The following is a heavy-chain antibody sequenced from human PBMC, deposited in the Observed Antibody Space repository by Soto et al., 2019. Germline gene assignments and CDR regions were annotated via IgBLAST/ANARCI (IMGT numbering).Heavy chain of an antibody. D-gene: IGHD3-10*01. CDR2: IYYSGGT. J-gene: IGHJ4*02. CDR3: ARGTNRYRYGSGVFDY. CDR1: GVFISSGGYY. Sequence: PSETLSLTCTVSGVFISSGGYYWTWIRQHPGKGLEWIGDIYYSGGTNYNPPLKSRVSISVDTSQNQFSLKLSSVTAADTAVYYCARGTNRYRYGSGVFDYWGQGTLVTVSS. V-gene: IGHV4-31*03.